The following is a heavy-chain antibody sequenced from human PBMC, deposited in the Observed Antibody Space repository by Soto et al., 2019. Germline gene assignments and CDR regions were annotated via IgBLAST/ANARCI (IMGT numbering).Heavy chain of an antibody. CDR3: VRHYSGFEWDWFDP. CDR2: IYYSGST. J-gene: IGHJ5*02. D-gene: IGHD3-10*01. Sequence: SETLSLTCTVSGGSISSGGYYWSWIRQHPGKGLEWIGYIYYSGSTYYNPSLKSRVTISVDTSKNQFSLKLSSVTAADTAVYYCVRHYSGFEWDWFDPWGQGTLVTVS. CDR1: GGSISSGGYY. V-gene: IGHV4-31*03.